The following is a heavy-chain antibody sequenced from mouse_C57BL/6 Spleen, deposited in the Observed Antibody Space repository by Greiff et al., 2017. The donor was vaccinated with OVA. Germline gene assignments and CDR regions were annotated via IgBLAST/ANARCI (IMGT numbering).Heavy chain of an antibody. D-gene: IGHD2-12*01. Sequence: EVKLMESGPGLVKPSQSLSLTCSVTGYSITSGYYWNWIRQFPGNKLEWMGYISYDGSNNYNPSLKNRISITRDTSKNQFFLKLNSVTTEDTATYYCARRDSYYYAMDYWGQGTSVTVSS. V-gene: IGHV3-6*01. J-gene: IGHJ4*01. CDR1: GYSITSGYY. CDR2: ISYDGSN. CDR3: ARRDSYYYAMDY.